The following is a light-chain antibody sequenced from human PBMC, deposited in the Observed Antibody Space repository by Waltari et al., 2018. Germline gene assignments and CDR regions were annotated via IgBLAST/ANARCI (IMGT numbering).Light chain of an antibody. Sequence: IVMTQSPDSPAVSLGDRATITPQSTQSVLWDSNNKNYFAWYQQKPGQPPRLLCYWASTRESGVPDRFSGSGSGTDYTLTISSLQPEDVAAYYCQQYYSHPATFGQGTNVEIK. CDR1: QSVLWDSNNKNY. CDR2: WAS. J-gene: IGKJ1*01. CDR3: QQYYSHPAT. V-gene: IGKV4-1*01.